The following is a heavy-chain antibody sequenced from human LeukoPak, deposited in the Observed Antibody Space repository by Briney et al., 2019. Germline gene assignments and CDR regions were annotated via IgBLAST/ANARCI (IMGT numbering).Heavy chain of an antibody. J-gene: IGHJ4*02. CDR1: GFTFSSYE. CDR3: ARTYCTGGNCYPGIDY. CDR2: ISSSGKRI. V-gene: IGHV3-48*03. D-gene: IGHD2-15*01. Sequence: GGSLRLSCAASGFTFSSYEMNWVRQAPGEGLEWISYISSSGKRIYYADSVKGRFTISRDNAKNSLYLHMNSLTAEDTAAYYCARTYCTGGNCYPGIDYWVQGTLVTVSS.